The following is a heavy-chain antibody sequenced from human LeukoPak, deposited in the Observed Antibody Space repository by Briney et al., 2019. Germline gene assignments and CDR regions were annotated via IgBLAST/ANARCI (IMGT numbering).Heavy chain of an antibody. V-gene: IGHV3-23*01. CDR2: ISGSGGTT. D-gene: IGHD2-2*01. CDR1: RFTFSTDA. J-gene: IGHJ4*02. CDR3: AKSQRNGQQVVRRIDY. Sequence: PGGSLRLSCTVSRFTFSTDAMCWVREGPGKGLEWVSSISGSGGTTYYTGSSKGRFTISRDNSKNALYLQMSSLRAEDTAVYYCAKSQRNGQQVVRRIDYWGQGTLVTVSS.